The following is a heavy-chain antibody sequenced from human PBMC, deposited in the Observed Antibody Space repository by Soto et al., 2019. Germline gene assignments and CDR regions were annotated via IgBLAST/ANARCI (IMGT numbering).Heavy chain of an antibody. CDR1: GYTFTGYY. CDR2: INPNSGGT. Sequence: ASVKVSCKASGYTFTGYYMHWVRQAPGQGLEWMGWINPNSGGTNYAQKFQGRVTMTRDTSISTAYMELSRLRSDETAVYYCASSKILYSRTLVGTRSAFDIWGQGKMVTVSS. V-gene: IGHV1-2*02. CDR3: ASSKILYSRTLVGTRSAFDI. D-gene: IGHD1-26*01. J-gene: IGHJ3*02.